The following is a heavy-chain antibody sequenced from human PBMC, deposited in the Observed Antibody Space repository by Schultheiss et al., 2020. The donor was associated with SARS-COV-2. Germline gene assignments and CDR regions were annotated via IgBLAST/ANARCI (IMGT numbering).Heavy chain of an antibody. J-gene: IGHJ4*02. CDR2: IWYDGSNK. V-gene: IGHV3-30*02. D-gene: IGHD3-22*01. CDR3: AKGITYYYDSSGYTFDY. Sequence: GGSLRLSCAASGFTFSSYGMHWVRQAPGKGLEWVAVIWYDGSNKYYADSVKGRFTISRDNSKNTLYLEMNSLRAEDTAVYYCAKGITYYYDSSGYTFDYWGLGALVTV. CDR1: GFTFSSYG.